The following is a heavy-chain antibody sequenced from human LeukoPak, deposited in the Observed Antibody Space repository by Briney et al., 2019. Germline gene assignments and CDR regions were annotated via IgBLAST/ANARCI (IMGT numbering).Heavy chain of an antibody. CDR2: IDHSGST. J-gene: IGHJ5*02. CDR3: ATGSQLGSYNWFDP. Sequence: SETLSLTCAVYGASFSDYYWSWIRQPPGKGLEWIGEIDHSGSTKCNPSLKGRVTISLDTSKNQFSLDLTSVTAAGTAVYYCATGSQLGSYNWFDPWGQGTLVTVSS. V-gene: IGHV4-34*01. D-gene: IGHD1-1*01. CDR1: GASFSDYY.